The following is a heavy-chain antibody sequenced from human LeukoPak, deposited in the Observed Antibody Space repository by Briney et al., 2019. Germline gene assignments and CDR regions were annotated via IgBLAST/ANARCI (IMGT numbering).Heavy chain of an antibody. J-gene: IGHJ4*02. D-gene: IGHD4-17*01. CDR1: GFSISDYW. V-gene: IGHV3-7*01. CDR3: AYGDAIDY. CDR2: IKQDGGEK. Sequence: PGGSLRLSCAASGFSISDYWMYWVRQAPGKGLEWVANIKQDGGEKYYVDSVRGRFTISRDNAKNSLYLQMNSLRVEDTAVYYCAYGDAIDYWGQGTLVTVSS.